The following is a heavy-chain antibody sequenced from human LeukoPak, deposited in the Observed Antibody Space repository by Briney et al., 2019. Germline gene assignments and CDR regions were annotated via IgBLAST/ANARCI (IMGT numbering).Heavy chain of an antibody. CDR1: GYTFTSYG. Sequence: ASVKVSCKASGYTFTSYGISWVRQAPGQGLEWMGWISAYNGNTNYAQKLQGRVTMTTDTSTSTAYMELRSLRSDDTAVYYCERDGVVVVAAEMGFDPWGQGTLVTVSS. CDR2: ISAYNGNT. J-gene: IGHJ5*02. D-gene: IGHD2-15*01. CDR3: ERDGVVVVAAEMGFDP. V-gene: IGHV1-18*01.